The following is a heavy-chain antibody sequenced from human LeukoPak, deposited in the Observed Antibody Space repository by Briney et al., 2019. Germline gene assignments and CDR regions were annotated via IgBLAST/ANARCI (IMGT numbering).Heavy chain of an antibody. CDR1: GFTFSSYA. J-gene: IGHJ3*02. V-gene: IGHV3-23*01. CDR2: ISGSGGSP. CDR3: AKDRSSSRAFDI. D-gene: IGHD6-13*01. Sequence: PGGSLRLSCAASGFTFSSYAMSWVRQAPGKGLEWVSAISGSGGSPYYADSVKGRFTISRDNSKNTLYLQMNSLRAEDTAVYYCAKDRSSSRAFDIWGQGTMVTVSS.